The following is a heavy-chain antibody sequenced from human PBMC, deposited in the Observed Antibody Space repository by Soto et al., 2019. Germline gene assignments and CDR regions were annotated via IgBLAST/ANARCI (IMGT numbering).Heavy chain of an antibody. CDR3: AKLDTAMVIPPNGAFDI. J-gene: IGHJ3*02. CDR2: ISGSGGST. V-gene: IGHV3-23*01. Sequence: GGSLRLSCAASGFTFSSYAMSWVRQAPGKGLEWVSAISGSGGSTYYADSVKGRFTISRDNSKNTLYLQMNSLRAEDTAVYYCAKLDTAMVIPPNGAFDIWGQGTMVTVSS. CDR1: GFTFSSYA. D-gene: IGHD5-18*01.